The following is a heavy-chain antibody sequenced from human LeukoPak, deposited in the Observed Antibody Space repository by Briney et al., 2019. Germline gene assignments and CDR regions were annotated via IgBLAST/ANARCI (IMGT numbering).Heavy chain of an antibody. CDR1: GFTFDDYA. J-gene: IGHJ6*02. D-gene: IGHD3-22*01. Sequence: GGSLRLSCTVSGFTFDDYAMHWVRHTPGKGLEWVPGITWNRDKIGYGDSVKGRFTISRDNVKNVLYLQMNSLRLEDTALYYCAKDLSSAITSALVLDVWGQGTTVIVS. V-gene: IGHV3-9*01. CDR2: ITWNRDKI. CDR3: AKDLSSAITSALVLDV.